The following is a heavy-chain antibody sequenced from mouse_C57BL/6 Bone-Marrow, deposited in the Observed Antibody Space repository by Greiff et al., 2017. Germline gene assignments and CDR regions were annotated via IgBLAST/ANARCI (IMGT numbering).Heavy chain of an antibody. V-gene: IGHV1-81*01. Sequence: QVHVKQSGAELARPGASVKLSCKASGYTFTSYGISWVKQRTGQGLEWIGEIYPRSGNTYYNEKFKGKATLTADKSSSTAYMELRSLTSEDSAVYFCARCHYGSSPYWYFDVWGTGTTVTVSS. CDR1: GYTFTSYG. D-gene: IGHD1-1*01. J-gene: IGHJ1*03. CDR2: IYPRSGNT. CDR3: ARCHYGSSPYWYFDV.